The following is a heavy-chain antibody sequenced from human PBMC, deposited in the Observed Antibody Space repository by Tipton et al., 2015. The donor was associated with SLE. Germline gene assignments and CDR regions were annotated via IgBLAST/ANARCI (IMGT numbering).Heavy chain of an antibody. J-gene: IGHJ4*02. CDR1: GGSTGFYY. CDR3: ARGPRGYSRKIDY. D-gene: IGHD5-12*01. Sequence: LRLSCTVSGGSTGFYYWSWIRQPPGKGLEWIGEINHSGSTNYNPSLKSRVTISVDTSKNQFSLKLSSVTAADTAVYYCARGPRGYSRKIDYWGQGTLVTVSS. V-gene: IGHV4-34*01. CDR2: INHSGST.